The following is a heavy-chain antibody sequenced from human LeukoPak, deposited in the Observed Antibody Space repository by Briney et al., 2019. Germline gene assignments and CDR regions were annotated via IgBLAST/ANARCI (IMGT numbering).Heavy chain of an antibody. CDR1: RGSMSTYY. J-gene: IGHJ5*02. D-gene: IGHD3-16*02. CDR2: IYDNGYT. V-gene: IGHV4-59*08. CDR3: ARRPFGGVIAANSFDP. Sequence: PSETLSLTCTLSRGSMSTYYWSWIRQPPGKGLEWIGYIYDNGYTHYNPSLKSRVSISLDTSKSQFSLNLSSVTAADTAAYYCARRPFGGVIAANSFDPWGQGTLVTVSS.